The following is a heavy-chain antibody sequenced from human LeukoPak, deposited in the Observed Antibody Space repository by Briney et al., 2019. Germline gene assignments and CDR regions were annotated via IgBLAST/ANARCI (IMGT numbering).Heavy chain of an antibody. CDR1: GYSINSGYS. CDR3: ARNSSLTTVKGGWFDP. Sequence: SETLSLTCAVSGYSINSGYSWGWIRQRPGKGLEWIGNIYHSGYAYYNPSLKSRATISMDTSKNQFFLKLSSVTAADTAVYYCARNSSLTTVKGGWFDPWGQGTLVTVSS. CDR2: IYHSGYA. V-gene: IGHV4-38-2*01. D-gene: IGHD4-11*01. J-gene: IGHJ5*02.